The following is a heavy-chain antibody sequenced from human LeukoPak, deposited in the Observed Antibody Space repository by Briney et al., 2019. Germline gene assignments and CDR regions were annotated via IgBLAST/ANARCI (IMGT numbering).Heavy chain of an antibody. Sequence: PGGSLRLSCAASGFTFSSYAMSWVRQAPGKGLEWVSYISSSGSPIYYSDSVKGRFTISRDNAKNSLYLQMNSLRAEDTAVYYCARGRSTHRYWGQGTLVTVSS. J-gene: IGHJ4*02. CDR2: ISSSGSPI. CDR3: ARGRSTHRY. D-gene: IGHD6-13*01. V-gene: IGHV3-48*04. CDR1: GFTFSSYA.